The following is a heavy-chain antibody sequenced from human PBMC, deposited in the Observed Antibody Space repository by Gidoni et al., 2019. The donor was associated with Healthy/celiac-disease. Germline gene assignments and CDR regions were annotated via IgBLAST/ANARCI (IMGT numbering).Heavy chain of an antibody. V-gene: IGHV4-39*01. D-gene: IGHD3-10*01. CDR2: IYYSGST. J-gene: IGHJ4*02. CDR1: GGSISSSRYA. CDR3: ARQTKYYGSGSYPRPVDY. Sequence: QLQLQESGPGLVKPAETLSLTCTVSGGSISSSRYAWGWIRQPPGKGLEWIWSIYYSGSTYSNPSLKSRVTISVDTSKTQFSLQLSSVTAADTAVYYCARQTKYYGSGSYPRPVDYWGQGTLVTVSS.